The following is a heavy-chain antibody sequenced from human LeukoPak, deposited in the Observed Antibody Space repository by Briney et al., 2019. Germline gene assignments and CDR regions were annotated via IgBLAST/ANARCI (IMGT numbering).Heavy chain of an antibody. CDR1: GFTFSSYG. CDR3: ARAHYDYEEGFEY. CDR2: IWYDGTNK. D-gene: IGHD3-16*01. J-gene: IGHJ4*02. V-gene: IGHV3-33*08. Sequence: LAGGSLRLSCAASGFTFSSYGMHWVRQAPGKGLEWVAVIWYDGTNKYYADSVKGRFTISRDNSKNTLFLQMNSLRAEDTAVYYCARAHYDYEEGFEYWGQGTLVTVSS.